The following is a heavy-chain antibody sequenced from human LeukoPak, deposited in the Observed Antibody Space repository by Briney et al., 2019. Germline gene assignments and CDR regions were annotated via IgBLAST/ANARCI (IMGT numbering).Heavy chain of an antibody. J-gene: IGHJ3*02. CDR1: GGSISSYY. Sequence: SETLSLTCTVSGGSISSYYWSWIRQPAGKGLEWIGRIDTRGSTNYNPSLKSRVTMSVDTSKKQFPLKLSSVTAADTAVYYCARHWNWPAVTNAFDIWGQGTMVTVSS. CDR2: IDTRGST. V-gene: IGHV4-4*07. D-gene: IGHD4-17*01. CDR3: ARHWNWPAVTNAFDI.